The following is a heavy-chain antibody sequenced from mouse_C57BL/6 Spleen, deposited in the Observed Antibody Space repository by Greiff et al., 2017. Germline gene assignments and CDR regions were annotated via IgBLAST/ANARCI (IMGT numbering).Heavy chain of an antibody. CDR3: ARLGDYDGTWFAY. Sequence: EVQLQESGGDLVKPGGSLKLSCAASGFTFSSYGMSWVRQTPDKRLEWVATISSGGSYTYYPDSVKGRFTISRDNAKNTLYLQMSSLKSEDTAMYYCARLGDYDGTWFAYWGQGTLVTVSA. V-gene: IGHV5-6*01. J-gene: IGHJ3*01. CDR2: ISSGGSYT. D-gene: IGHD2-4*01. CDR1: GFTFSSYG.